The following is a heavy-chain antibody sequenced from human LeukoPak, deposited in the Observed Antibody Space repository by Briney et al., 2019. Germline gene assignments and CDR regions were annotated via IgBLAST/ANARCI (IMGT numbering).Heavy chain of an antibody. CDR2: IYYSGST. CDR3: ARHGGYYYYYMDV. J-gene: IGHJ6*03. Sequence: SETLSLTCTVSGGSISSSSHYWGWIRQPPGKGLEWIGSIYYSGSTYYNPSLKSRVTISVGTSKNQFSLKLSSVTAADTAVYYCARHGGYYYYYMDVWGKGTTVTISS. D-gene: IGHD4-23*01. V-gene: IGHV4-39*01. CDR1: GGSISSSSHY.